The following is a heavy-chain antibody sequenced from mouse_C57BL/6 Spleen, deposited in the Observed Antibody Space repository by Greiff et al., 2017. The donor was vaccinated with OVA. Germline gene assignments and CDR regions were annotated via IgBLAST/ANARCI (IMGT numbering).Heavy chain of an antibody. V-gene: IGHV14-4*01. CDR3: TSGGDSSGYVGFDY. J-gene: IGHJ2*01. CDR2: IDPENGDT. D-gene: IGHD3-2*02. CDR1: GFNIKDDY. Sequence: EVQLQQSGAELVRPGASVKLSCTASGFNIKDDYMHWVKQRPEQGLEWIGWIDPENGDTEYASKFQGKATITADTSSNTAYLQLSSLTSEDTAVYDCTSGGDSSGYVGFDYWGQGTTLTVSS.